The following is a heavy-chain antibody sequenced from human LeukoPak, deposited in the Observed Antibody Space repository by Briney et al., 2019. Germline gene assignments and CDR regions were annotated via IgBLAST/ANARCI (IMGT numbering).Heavy chain of an antibody. Sequence: ASVKVSCKASGYTFTIYDINWVRHAPGQGLEWMGWMNPNGGNTGYAQKFQGRVTMTRNTAISTAYMELSSLRSEDTAVYYCAMGDLELFNDDYWGQGTLVTVSS. CDR2: MNPNGGNT. J-gene: IGHJ4*02. V-gene: IGHV1-8*01. CDR1: GYTFTIYD. CDR3: AMGDLELFNDDY. D-gene: IGHD3-16*01.